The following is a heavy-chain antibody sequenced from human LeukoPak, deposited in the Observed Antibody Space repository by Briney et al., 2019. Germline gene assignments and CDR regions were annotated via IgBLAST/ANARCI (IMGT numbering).Heavy chain of an antibody. CDR3: ARSPKKSVRYSSSSIGWFDP. J-gene: IGHJ5*02. CDR2: ISSSGSTI. V-gene: IGHV3-11*04. D-gene: IGHD6-6*01. CDR1: GFTFSDYY. Sequence: PGGSLRLSCAASGFTFSDYYMSWIRQAPGKGLEWVSYISSSGSTIYYADSVKGRFTISRDNAKNSLYLQMNSLRAEDTAVYYCARSPKKSVRYSSSSIGWFDPWGQGTLVTVSS.